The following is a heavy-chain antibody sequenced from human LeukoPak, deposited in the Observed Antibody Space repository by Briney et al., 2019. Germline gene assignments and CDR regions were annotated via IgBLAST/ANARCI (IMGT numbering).Heavy chain of an antibody. CDR1: GGSFSGYY. J-gene: IGHJ1*01. CDR3: ANGRRYCSGGSCYSESAEYFQH. CDR2: INHRGST. D-gene: IGHD2-15*01. Sequence: PSETLSLTCAVYGGSFSGYYWSWIRQPPGKGLEWIGEINHRGSTNYHPSLKSRVTISVDTSKNQFSLKLSSVTAADTAVYYCANGRRYCSGGSCYSESAEYFQHWGQGTLVTVSS. V-gene: IGHV4-34*01.